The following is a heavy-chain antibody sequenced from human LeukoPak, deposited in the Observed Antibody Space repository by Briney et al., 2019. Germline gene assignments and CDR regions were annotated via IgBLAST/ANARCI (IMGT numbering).Heavy chain of an antibody. CDR1: GFTFSSYG. J-gene: IGHJ3*02. CDR3: ARGWEPHHDAFDI. Sequence: GGSLRLSCAASGFTFSSYGMHWVRQAPGKGLEWVSGINWNGGSTGYADSVKGRFTISRDNAKNSLYLQMNSLRAEDTALYYCARGWEPHHDAFDIWGQGTMVTVSS. D-gene: IGHD1-26*01. V-gene: IGHV3-20*04. CDR2: INWNGGST.